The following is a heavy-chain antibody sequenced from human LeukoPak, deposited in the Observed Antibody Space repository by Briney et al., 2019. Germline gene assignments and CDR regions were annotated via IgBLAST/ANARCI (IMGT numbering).Heavy chain of an antibody. CDR3: ARRFTTVRGVTAHTTDY. D-gene: IGHD3-10*01. Sequence: PGGSLRLSCAASGFTVSSNYMSWVRQAPGKGLEWVSVIYSGGSTYYADSVKGRFTISRDNSKNTLYLQMNSLRAEDTAVYYCARRFTTVRGVTAHTTDYWGQGTLVTVSS. CDR2: IYSGGST. J-gene: IGHJ4*02. CDR1: GFTVSSNY. V-gene: IGHV3-66*04.